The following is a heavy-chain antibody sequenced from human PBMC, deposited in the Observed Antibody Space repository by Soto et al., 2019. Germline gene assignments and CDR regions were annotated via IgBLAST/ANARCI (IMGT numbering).Heavy chain of an antibody. J-gene: IGHJ5*01. V-gene: IGHV3-23*01. Sequence: EVQLLESGGGVVQPGGSLRLSCAASGFIFSTYAMTWVRQPPGKGPEWVSTIDGSGDTTYYADSVQGRFTISRDNSKNTLYLHVNILTSEDTAVYYCALISVTTDKRDSWGQGTLVAVSS. CDR3: ALISVTTDKRDS. CDR1: GFIFSTYA. CDR2: IDGSGDTT. D-gene: IGHD4-17*01.